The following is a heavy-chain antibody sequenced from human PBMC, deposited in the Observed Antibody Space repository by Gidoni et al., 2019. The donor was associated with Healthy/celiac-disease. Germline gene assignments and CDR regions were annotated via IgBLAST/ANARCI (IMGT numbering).Heavy chain of an antibody. D-gene: IGHD1-26*01. J-gene: IGHJ3*02. CDR2: IIPILGIA. Sequence: QVQLVQSGAEVKKPGSSVKVSCKASGATFSSYTISWVRQAPGQGLEWMGRIIPILGIANYAQKFQGRVTITADKSTSTAYMELSSLRSEDTAVYYCARDPYSGSYHGAFDIWGQGTMVTVSS. CDR3: ARDPYSGSYHGAFDI. V-gene: IGHV1-69*08. CDR1: GATFSSYT.